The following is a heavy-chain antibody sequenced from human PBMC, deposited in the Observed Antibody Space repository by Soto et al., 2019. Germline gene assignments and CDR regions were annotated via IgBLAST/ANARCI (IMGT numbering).Heavy chain of an antibody. D-gene: IGHD6-19*01. CDR2: ISSSSSYI. V-gene: IGHV3-21*01. CDR3: ARDFSSGWSQDYGMDV. Sequence: GGSLRLSCAASGFTFSSYSMNWVRQAPGKGLEWVSSISSSSSYIYYAGSVKGRFTISRDNAKNSLYLQMNSLRAEDTAVYYCARDFSSGWSQDYGMDVWGQGTTVTVSS. J-gene: IGHJ6*02. CDR1: GFTFSSYS.